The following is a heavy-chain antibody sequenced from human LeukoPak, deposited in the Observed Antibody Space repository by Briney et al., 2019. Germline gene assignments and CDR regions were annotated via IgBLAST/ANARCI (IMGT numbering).Heavy chain of an antibody. CDR2: ISSGAGTT. D-gene: IGHD3-22*01. CDR1: GFTFSSYA. CDR3: ASGGGVVVITQFDY. J-gene: IGHJ4*02. Sequence: PGGSLRLSCAASGFTFSSYAMSWVRQVPGKRLEWVSAISSGAGTTGYADSVKGRFTISRVNSKSTIYLQMNSLRVEDTAVYYCASGGGVVVITQFDYWGQGTLVTVSS. V-gene: IGHV3-23*01.